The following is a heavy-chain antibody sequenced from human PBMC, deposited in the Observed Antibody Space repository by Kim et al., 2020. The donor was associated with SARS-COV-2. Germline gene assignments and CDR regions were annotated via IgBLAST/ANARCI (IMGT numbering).Heavy chain of an antibody. D-gene: IGHD1-26*01. V-gene: IGHV3-33*06. J-gene: IGHJ4*02. CDR2: IWYDGSNK. CDR3: AKDRGLGGGSYLFDY. Sequence: GGSLRLSCAASGFTFSSYGMHGVRQAPGKGLEWVAVIWYDGSNKYYADSVKGRFTISRDNSKNTLYLQMNSLRAEDTAVYYCAKDRGLGGGSYLFDYWGQGTLVTVSS. CDR1: GFTFSSYG.